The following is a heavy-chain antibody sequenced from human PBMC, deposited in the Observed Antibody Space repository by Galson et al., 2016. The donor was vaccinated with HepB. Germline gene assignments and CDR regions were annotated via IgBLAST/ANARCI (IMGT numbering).Heavy chain of an antibody. CDR2: ISWNSGSV. CDR3: ARAVGTNNPFDS. J-gene: IGHJ4*02. D-gene: IGHD1-14*01. V-gene: IGHV3-9*01. CDR1: GFTFDTYA. Sequence: SLRLSCAASGFTFDTYAMHWVRQAPGKGLEWVSRISWNSGSVDYAGSVKGRFTISRDNAKNSLYLQMNSLTTDDTALYFCARAVGTNNPFDSWGQGTQVTVSS.